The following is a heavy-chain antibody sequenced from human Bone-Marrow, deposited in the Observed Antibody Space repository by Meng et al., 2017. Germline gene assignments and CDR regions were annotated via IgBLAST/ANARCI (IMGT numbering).Heavy chain of an antibody. CDR2: ISAYTGDT. Sequence: VQLGRSGAEVEKPGASVKVSCKASGYTFTSYGIIWVRQAPGQGLEWMGWISAYTGDTKYAQNFQGRVTMTGDTSISTAYMELSGLRSDDTAMYYCARDEDISAAGKLFGDYWGQGTLVTVSS. D-gene: IGHD6-25*01. V-gene: IGHV1-18*01. J-gene: IGHJ4*02. CDR1: GYTFTSYG. CDR3: ARDEDISAAGKLFGDY.